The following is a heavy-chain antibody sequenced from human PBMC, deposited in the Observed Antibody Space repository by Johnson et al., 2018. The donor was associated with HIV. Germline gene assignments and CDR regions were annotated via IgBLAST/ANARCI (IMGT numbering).Heavy chain of an antibody. Sequence: QVQLVESGGGVVQPGGSLRLSCAASGFTFSSYAMHWVRQAPGKGLEWVAIISYDGSNKYYADSVKGRFTISRDNSKNTLYLQMNSLRAEDTAVYYCARGGIWGQGTMVTVSS. J-gene: IGHJ3*02. V-gene: IGHV3-30*04. CDR3: ARGGI. CDR1: GFTFSSYA. CDR2: ISYDGSNK. D-gene: IGHD3-10*01.